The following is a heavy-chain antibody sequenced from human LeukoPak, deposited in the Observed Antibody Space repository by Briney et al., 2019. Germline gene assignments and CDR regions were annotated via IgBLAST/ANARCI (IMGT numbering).Heavy chain of an antibody. V-gene: IGHV3-21*01. D-gene: IGHD1-1*01. CDR2: ITSSNSYI. Sequence: NTGGSLRLSCAASGFTFSTYSMNWVHQAPGKGLEWVSSITSSNSYIHYADSVKGRFTISRDNSKNTLYLQMNSLRAEDTAVYYCAREPAAVNDLGFDYWGQGTLVTVSS. CDR3: AREPAAVNDLGFDY. J-gene: IGHJ4*02. CDR1: GFTFSTYS.